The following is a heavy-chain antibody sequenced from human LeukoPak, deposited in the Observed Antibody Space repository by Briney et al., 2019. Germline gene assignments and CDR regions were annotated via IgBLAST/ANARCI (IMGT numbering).Heavy chain of an antibody. Sequence: GGSLRLSCTASGFTFRDYNINWFRQAPGRGLEWVGFIRSKADGGTTEYAASVKGRFTISRDDSKNVAYLQINNLRAEDTAVYYCARVVKVRGVIITAYFDYWGQGTLVTVSS. CDR1: GFTFRDYN. V-gene: IGHV3-49*03. J-gene: IGHJ4*02. CDR2: IRSKADGGTT. D-gene: IGHD3-10*01. CDR3: ARVVKVRGVIITAYFDY.